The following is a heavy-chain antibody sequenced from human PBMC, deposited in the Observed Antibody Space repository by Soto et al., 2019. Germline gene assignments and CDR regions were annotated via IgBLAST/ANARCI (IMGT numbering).Heavy chain of an antibody. J-gene: IGHJ4*02. Sequence: VASVKVSCKASGYRFAAYYVHWVRQAPGQGLEWMGWSSPNEDGTKYAQKFQGRVTMTRDTSISTVYMELTSLTSDDTAIYYCTRGAFSGQRLENFDFWGQGTQVTVSS. CDR3: TRGAFSGQRLENFDF. CDR2: SSPNEDGT. D-gene: IGHD6-25*01. V-gene: IGHV1-2*02. CDR1: GYRFAAYY.